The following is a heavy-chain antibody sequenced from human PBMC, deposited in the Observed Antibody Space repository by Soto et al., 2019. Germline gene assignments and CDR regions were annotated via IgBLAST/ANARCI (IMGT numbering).Heavy chain of an antibody. V-gene: IGHV1-69*18. CDR3: ARGPYDSGGYYPRFDY. CDR1: GGTFSSYS. CDR2: FIPLFGTA. J-gene: IGHJ4*02. D-gene: IGHD3-22*01. Sequence: QVQLVQSGAEVKKPGSSVKVSCKASGGTFSSYSFIWVRQAPGQGLEWMGTFIPLFGTANYAQNFQGRVTITADESTSTAYMELNSLRSEDTAVYFCARGPYDSGGYYPRFDYWGQGTLVTVSS.